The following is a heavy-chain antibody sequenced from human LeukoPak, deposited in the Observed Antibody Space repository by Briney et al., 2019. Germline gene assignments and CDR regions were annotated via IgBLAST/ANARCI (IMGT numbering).Heavy chain of an antibody. J-gene: IGHJ6*02. CDR1: GFTFSSYW. CDR2: INSDGSST. Sequence: PGGSLRLSCAPSGFTFSSYWMHCVRQAPGKGLVWVSRINSDGSSTSYADSVKGRFTISRDNAKNTLYLQMNSLRAEDTAVYYCARVRASYCSGGSCYPTDYYYGMGVWGQGTTVTVSS. D-gene: IGHD2-15*01. V-gene: IGHV3-74*01. CDR3: ARVRASYCSGGSCYPTDYYYGMGV.